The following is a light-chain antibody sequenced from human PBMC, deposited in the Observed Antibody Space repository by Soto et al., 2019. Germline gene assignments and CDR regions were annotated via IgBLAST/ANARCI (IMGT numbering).Light chain of an antibody. CDR2: LNSDGSH. V-gene: IGLV4-69*01. CDR3: QTWGTGIWV. CDR1: SGHSSYA. J-gene: IGLJ3*02. Sequence: QSVLTQSPSASASLGASVKLTCTLSSGHSSYAIAWHQQQPEKGPRYLMKLNSDGSHSKGDGIPDRFSGSSSGAERYLTISSLQSEDEAAYYCQTWGTGIWVFGGGTKVTVL.